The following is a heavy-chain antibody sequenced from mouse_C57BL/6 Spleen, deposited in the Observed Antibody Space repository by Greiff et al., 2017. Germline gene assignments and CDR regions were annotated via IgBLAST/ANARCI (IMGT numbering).Heavy chain of an antibody. D-gene: IGHD2-4*01. Sequence: EVKLQESGPELVKPGASVKMSCKASGYTFTDYNMHWVKQSHGKSLEWIGYINPNNGGTSYNQKFKGKATLTVNKSSSTAYMELRSLTSEASAVYYCARGDYGGGCFDVWGTGTTVTVSS. CDR2: INPNNGGT. J-gene: IGHJ1*03. V-gene: IGHV1-22*01. CDR1: GYTFTDYN. CDR3: ARGDYGGGCFDV.